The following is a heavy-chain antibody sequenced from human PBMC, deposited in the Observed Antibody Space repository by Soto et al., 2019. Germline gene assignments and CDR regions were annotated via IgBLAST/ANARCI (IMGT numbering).Heavy chain of an antibody. CDR1: GFSFDDYG. Sequence: PGGSLRLSCEASGFSFDDYGMSWVRQGPGKGLEWVSGINWNGDSTGYADSVKGRFTISRDNAKKLLYLEMNSLRAEDTALYYCARGIGSDWSSWFEPWGQGTPVTVSS. V-gene: IGHV3-20*04. CDR2: INWNGDST. D-gene: IGHD3-9*01. J-gene: IGHJ5*02. CDR3: ARGIGSDWSSWFEP.